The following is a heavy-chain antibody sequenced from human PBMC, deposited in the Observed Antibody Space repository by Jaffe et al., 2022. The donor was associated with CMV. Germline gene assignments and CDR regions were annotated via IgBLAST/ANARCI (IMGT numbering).Heavy chain of an antibody. CDR3: ARARGSGSYPHQSYYYYYMDV. D-gene: IGHD3-10*01. CDR2: ISSSGSTI. Sequence: EVQLVESGGGLVQPGGSLRLSCAASGFTFSSYEMNWVRQAPGKGLEWVSYISSSGSTIYYADSVKGRFTISRDNAKNSLYLQMNSLRAEDTAVYYCARARGSGSYPHQSYYYYYMDVWGKGTTVTVSS. J-gene: IGHJ6*03. V-gene: IGHV3-48*03. CDR1: GFTFSSYE.